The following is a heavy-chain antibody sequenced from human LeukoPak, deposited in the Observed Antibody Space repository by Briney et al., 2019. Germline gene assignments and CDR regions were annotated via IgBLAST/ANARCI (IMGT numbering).Heavy chain of an antibody. J-gene: IGHJ4*02. D-gene: IGHD3-9*01. V-gene: IGHV3-7*01. CDR2: IKQDGSEK. CDR3: ARDLPNYGILTGYPTLLIDY. Sequence: GGSLRLSCAASGFTFSSYWMSWVRQAPGKGLEWVANIKQDGSEKYYVDSVKGRFTISRDNAKNSLYLQMNSLRAEDTAVYYCARDLPNYGILTGYPTLLIDYWGQGTLVTVSS. CDR1: GFTFSSYW.